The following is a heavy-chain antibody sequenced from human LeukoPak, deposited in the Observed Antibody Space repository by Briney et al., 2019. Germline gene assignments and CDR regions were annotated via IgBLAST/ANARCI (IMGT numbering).Heavy chain of an antibody. CDR2: IYYSGST. Sequence: SETLSLTSTVSGGSVSSGSYYWSWIRQPPGKGLEWIGYIYYSGSTNYNPSLKSRVTISVDTSKNQFSLKLSSVTAADTAVYYCARGPWIAYWGQGTLVTVSS. CDR1: GGSVSSGSYY. CDR3: ARGPWIAY. D-gene: IGHD5-12*01. V-gene: IGHV4-61*01. J-gene: IGHJ4*02.